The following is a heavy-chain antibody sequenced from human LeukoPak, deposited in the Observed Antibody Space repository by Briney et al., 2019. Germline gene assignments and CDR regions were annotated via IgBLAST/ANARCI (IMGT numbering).Heavy chain of an antibody. D-gene: IGHD3-10*01. V-gene: IGHV3-23*01. CDR3: ARDGGPEFYGSGSYYKNYQTDYFDY. CDR1: GLTFSSYG. CDR2: ISGSGGST. J-gene: IGHJ4*02. Sequence: PGGSLRLSCAAPGLTFSSYGMSWVRQAPGKGLEWVSAISGSGGSTYYADSVKGRFTISRDNSRNTLYLQMNSLRAEDTAVYYCARDGGPEFYGSGSYYKNYQTDYFDYWGQGTLVTVSS.